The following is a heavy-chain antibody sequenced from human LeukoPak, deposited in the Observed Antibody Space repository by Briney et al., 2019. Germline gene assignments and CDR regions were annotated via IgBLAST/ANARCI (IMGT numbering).Heavy chain of an antibody. Sequence: GGSLRLSCAASGFTFSSYSMNWVRQAPGKGLEWVSYISSRSSTIYYADSVKGRFTISRDNAKNSLYLQMNSLRAEDTAVYYCARGVVVAAIDPWGQGTLVTVSS. D-gene: IGHD2-15*01. CDR1: GFTFSSYS. V-gene: IGHV3-48*01. J-gene: IGHJ5*02. CDR2: ISSRSSTI. CDR3: ARGVVVAAIDP.